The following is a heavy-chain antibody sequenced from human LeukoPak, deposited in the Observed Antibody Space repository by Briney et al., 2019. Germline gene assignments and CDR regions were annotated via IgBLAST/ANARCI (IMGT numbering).Heavy chain of an antibody. Sequence: PGGSLRLSCEVSGFTVSTYWMHWVRQGPGKGLEWVARLSSDGRSTNYADFVKGRATISRDNAKNTLFLEMSGLRADDTAVYYCARSYNYRFDYWGQGTPVVVSS. D-gene: IGHD3-22*01. J-gene: IGHJ4*02. CDR1: GFTVSTYW. CDR3: ARSYNYRFDY. V-gene: IGHV3-74*01. CDR2: LSSDGRST.